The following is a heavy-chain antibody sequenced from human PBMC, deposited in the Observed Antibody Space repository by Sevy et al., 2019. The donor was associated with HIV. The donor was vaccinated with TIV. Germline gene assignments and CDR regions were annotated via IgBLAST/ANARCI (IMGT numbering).Heavy chain of an antibody. V-gene: IGHV4-31*03. Sequence: SETLSLTCTVSGGSISSGGYYWSWISQHPGKGLEWIGYIYYSGSTYYNPSLKSRVTISVDTSKNQFSLKLSSVTAADTAVYYCARDEYDSSGTYWYFDLWGRGTLVTVSS. CDR1: GGSISSGGYY. CDR2: IYYSGST. D-gene: IGHD3-22*01. J-gene: IGHJ2*01. CDR3: ARDEYDSSGTYWYFDL.